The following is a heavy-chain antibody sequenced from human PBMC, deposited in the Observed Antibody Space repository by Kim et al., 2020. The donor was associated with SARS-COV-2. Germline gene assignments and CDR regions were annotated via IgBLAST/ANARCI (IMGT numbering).Heavy chain of an antibody. CDR2: INPNSGGT. J-gene: IGHJ4*02. CDR1: GYTFTGYY. CDR3: AREMATIDRGDLDY. Sequence: ASVKVSCKASGYTFTGYYMHWVRQAPGQGLEWMGWINPNSGGTNYAQKFQGWVTMTRDTSISTAYMELSRLRSDDTAVYYCAREMATIDRGDLDYWGQGTLVTVSS. D-gene: IGHD5-12*01. V-gene: IGHV1-2*04.